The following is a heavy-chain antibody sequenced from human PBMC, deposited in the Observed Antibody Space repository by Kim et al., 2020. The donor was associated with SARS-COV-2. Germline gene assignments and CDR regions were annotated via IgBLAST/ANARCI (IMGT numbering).Heavy chain of an antibody. CDR1: GFTFSSYG. J-gene: IGHJ5*02. CDR2: ISYDGSNK. D-gene: IGHD4-17*01. CDR3: ARDPTEYPTTNSFDP. V-gene: IGHV3-33*05. Sequence: GGSLRLSCAASGFTFSSYGMHWVRQAPGKGLEWVAVISYDGSNKYYADSVKGRFTISRDNSKNTLYLQMNSLRAEDTAVYYCARDPTEYPTTNSFDPWGQGTLVTVSS.